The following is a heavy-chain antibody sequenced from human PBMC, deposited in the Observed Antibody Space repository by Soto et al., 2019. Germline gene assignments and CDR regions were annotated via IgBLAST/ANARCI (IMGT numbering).Heavy chain of an antibody. CDR2: INPSGGTT. CDR3: AIGFCTSATCPMDV. CDR1: GYTFSSYY. V-gene: IGHV1-46*01. J-gene: IGHJ6*02. D-gene: IGHD2-2*01. Sequence: GASVKVSCKASGYTFSSYYMHWVRQAPGQGLEWMGMINPSGGTTTFAQKFQGRVTMTTDTSTSTVYMELSSLRSEDTAVFYCAIGFCTSATCPMDVWGQGTTVPVSS.